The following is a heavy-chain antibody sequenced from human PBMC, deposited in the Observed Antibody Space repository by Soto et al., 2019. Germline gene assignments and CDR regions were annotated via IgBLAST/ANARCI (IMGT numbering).Heavy chain of an antibody. CDR1: GYTFTSYY. D-gene: IGHD6-6*01. CDR3: AREYSSSRVYYGMDV. CDR2: INPSGGST. Sequence: ASVKVSCKASGYTFTSYYMHWVRQAPGQGLEWMGIINPSGGSTSYAQKFQGRVTMTRDTSTSTVYMELSSLRSEDTAVYYCAREYSSSRVYYGMDVWGQGTTVTVSS. J-gene: IGHJ6*02. V-gene: IGHV1-46*01.